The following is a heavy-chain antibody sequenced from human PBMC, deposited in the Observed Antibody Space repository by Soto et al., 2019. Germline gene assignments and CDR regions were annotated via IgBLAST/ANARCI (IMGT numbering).Heavy chain of an antibody. J-gene: IGHJ4*02. CDR1: GFTFSSYS. D-gene: IGHD3-22*01. CDR2: ISGSGGST. Sequence: GGSLRLSFEASGFTFSSYSMSWVRQAPGKGLEWVSAISGSGGSTYYAYAVKGRFTISRDNSKNTMYMKMNILKAEDKAVYYCAKDVPPYDSSGSHGSWGQGTLVTVYS. CDR3: AKDVPPYDSSGSHGS. V-gene: IGHV3-23*01.